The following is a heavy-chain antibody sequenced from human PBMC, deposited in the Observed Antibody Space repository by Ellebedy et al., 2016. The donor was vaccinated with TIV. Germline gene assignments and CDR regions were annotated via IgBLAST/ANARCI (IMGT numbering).Heavy chain of an antibody. D-gene: IGHD3-10*01. V-gene: IGHV1-18*01. Sequence: ASVKVSCXASGYTFTSYGISWVRQAPGQGLEWMGWISAYNGNTNYAQKFQGRVTITADESTSTAYMELSSLRSEDTAVYYCARDGPTLWFGELSTADRYYYYYYGMDVWGQGTTVTVSS. CDR1: GYTFTSYG. J-gene: IGHJ6*02. CDR2: ISAYNGNT. CDR3: ARDGPTLWFGELSTADRYYYYYYGMDV.